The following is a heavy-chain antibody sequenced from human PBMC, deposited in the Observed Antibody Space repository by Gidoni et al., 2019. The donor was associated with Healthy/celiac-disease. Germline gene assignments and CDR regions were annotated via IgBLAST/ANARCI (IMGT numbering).Heavy chain of an antibody. D-gene: IGHD3-3*01. V-gene: IGHV4-34*01. J-gene: IGHJ6*02. CDR3: ARGRITIFGVVLDV. Sequence: QVQLQQWGAGLLKPSETLSLTCAVYGGSFSGYYWSWIRQPPGKGLEWIGEINHSGSTNYNPSLKSRVTISVDTSKNQFSLKLSSVTAADTAVYYCARGRITIFGVVLDVWGQGTTVTVSS. CDR2: INHSGST. CDR1: GGSFSGYY.